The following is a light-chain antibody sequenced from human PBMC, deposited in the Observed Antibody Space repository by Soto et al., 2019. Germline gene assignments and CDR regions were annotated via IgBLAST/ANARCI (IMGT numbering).Light chain of an antibody. CDR3: QQFNNWPRT. CDR2: SAS. Sequence: DIQMTQSPSSLSASVGDRITITCRASQDISNYLAWYQQKPGKVPKLLIYSASTLQSGVPSRFSGSGSGTEFTLTISSLQSEDFAVYYCQQFNNWPRTFGQGTKVDI. J-gene: IGKJ1*01. CDR1: QDISNY. V-gene: IGKV1-27*01.